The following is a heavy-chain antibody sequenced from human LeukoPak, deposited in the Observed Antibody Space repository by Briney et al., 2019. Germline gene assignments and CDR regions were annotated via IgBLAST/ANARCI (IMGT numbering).Heavy chain of an antibody. CDR1: GDSINSLDL. J-gene: IGHJ4*02. V-gene: IGHV4-4*02. CDR3: AGLVGRYSSGLYYYYFDY. D-gene: IGHD3-22*01. Sequence: SSGTLSLTCTVSGDSINSLDLWSWVRQPPGKGLEWIGEMYLSGTTHSNPSVKSRVTISIDKSENQFFLNLSSVTAADTAVYYCAGLVGRYSSGLYYYYFDYWGQGTLVTVSS. CDR2: MYLSGTT.